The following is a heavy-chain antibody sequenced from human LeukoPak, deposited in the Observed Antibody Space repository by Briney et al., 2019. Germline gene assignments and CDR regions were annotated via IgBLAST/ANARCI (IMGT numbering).Heavy chain of an antibody. Sequence: GASVKVSCKASGYTFTSYDINWVRQAPGQGLEWMGWMNPNSGNTGYAQKFQGRVTMTRNTSISTAYMELSSLRSEDTAVYYCARARSGWSKYAFDIWGQGTMVTVSS. J-gene: IGHJ3*02. CDR3: ARARSGWSKYAFDI. V-gene: IGHV1-8*01. CDR1: GYTFTSYD. D-gene: IGHD6-19*01. CDR2: MNPNSGNT.